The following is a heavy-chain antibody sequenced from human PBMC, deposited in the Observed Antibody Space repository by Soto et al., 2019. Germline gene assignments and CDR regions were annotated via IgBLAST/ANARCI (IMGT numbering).Heavy chain of an antibody. J-gene: IGHJ4*02. Sequence: SETLSLTCTVSGGSVSSGSYYWSWIRQPPGKGLEWIGYIYYSGSTNYNPSLKSRVTISVDTSKNQFSLKLSSVTAADTAVYYCARDLPGSYFDYWGQGTLVTVSS. CDR3: ARDLPGSYFDY. D-gene: IGHD1-26*01. V-gene: IGHV4-61*01. CDR2: IYYSGST. CDR1: GGSVSSGSYY.